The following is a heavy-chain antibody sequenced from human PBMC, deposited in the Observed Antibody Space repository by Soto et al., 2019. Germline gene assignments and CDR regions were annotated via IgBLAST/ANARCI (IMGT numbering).Heavy chain of an antibody. V-gene: IGHV6-1*01. Sequence: PSQTLSLTCAISGGSVSSNSAAWNWIRQSPSRGLEWLGRTYYRSKWYNDYAVSVKSRITINPDTSKNQFSLQLNSVTPEDTAVYYCARDKNVVPAAPDYGMDVWGQGTTVTVSS. CDR1: GGSVSSNSAA. J-gene: IGHJ6*02. D-gene: IGHD2-2*01. CDR3: ARDKNVVPAAPDYGMDV. CDR2: TYYRSKWYN.